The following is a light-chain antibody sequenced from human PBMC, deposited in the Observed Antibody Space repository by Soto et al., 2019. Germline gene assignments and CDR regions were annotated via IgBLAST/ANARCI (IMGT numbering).Light chain of an antibody. J-gene: IGLJ2*01. CDR2: SNN. CDR3: AAWDVSLSGHVV. CDR1: SSNIGSNY. Sequence: QPVLTQPPSASGTPGQRVTISCSGSSSNIGSNYVYWYQQLPGTAPKLLIFSNNQRPSGVPDRFSGSKSGTSASLAISGLRSEDEADYYCAAWDVSLSGHVVFGGGTKLTVL. V-gene: IGLV1-47*02.